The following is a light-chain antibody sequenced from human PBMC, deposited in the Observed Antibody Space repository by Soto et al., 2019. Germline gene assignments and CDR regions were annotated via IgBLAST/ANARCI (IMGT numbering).Light chain of an antibody. J-gene: IGKJ4*01. CDR2: GES. CDR3: QQYGVSPT. Sequence: EIVMTQSPGTLSLSPGERATLSCRASQSISSNFLAWYQHKPGQAPRLLIYGESSRATGIPDRFSGSASGTDFTLTISRLEPEEFAVYYCQQYGVSPTFGGGTKVDIK. V-gene: IGKV3-20*01. CDR1: QSISSNF.